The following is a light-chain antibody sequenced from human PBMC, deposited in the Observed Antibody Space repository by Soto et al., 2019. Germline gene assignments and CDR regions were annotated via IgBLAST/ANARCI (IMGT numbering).Light chain of an antibody. V-gene: IGLV3-21*04. J-gene: IGLJ2*01. CDR3: QVWDSSSDRVV. Sequence: SYELTQPPSVSVSPGKTARITCGGNNMGSKSVHWYQQKPGQAPVLVIYYDSDRPSGIPERFSGSNSGNTAALTISRVGAGDEADYYCQVWDSSSDRVVFGGGTKLTVL. CDR1: NMGSKS. CDR2: YDS.